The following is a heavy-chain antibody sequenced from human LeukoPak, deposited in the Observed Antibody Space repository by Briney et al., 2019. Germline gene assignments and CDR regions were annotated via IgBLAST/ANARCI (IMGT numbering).Heavy chain of an antibody. Sequence: SVKVSCKASGGTFSSCAISWVRQAPGQGLEWMGRIIPILGIANYAQKFQGRVTITADKSTSTAYMELSSLRSEDTAVYYCARDLAAPRLGIDYWGQGTLVTVSS. J-gene: IGHJ4*02. V-gene: IGHV1-69*04. D-gene: IGHD6-25*01. CDR3: ARDLAAPRLGIDY. CDR1: GGTFSSCA. CDR2: IIPILGIA.